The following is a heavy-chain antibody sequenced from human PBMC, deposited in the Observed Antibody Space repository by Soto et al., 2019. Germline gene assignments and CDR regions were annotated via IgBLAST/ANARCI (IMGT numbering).Heavy chain of an antibody. CDR3: ARTYSSGWYGWFDP. V-gene: IGHV4-34*01. CDR2: INHSGST. CDR1: GGSFSGYY. D-gene: IGHD6-19*01. Sequence: LSLTCAVYGGSFSGYYWSWIRQPPGKGLEWIGEINHSGSTNYNPSLKSRVTISVDTSKNQFSLKLSSVTAADTAVYYCARTYSSGWYGWFDPWGQGTLVTVSS. J-gene: IGHJ5*02.